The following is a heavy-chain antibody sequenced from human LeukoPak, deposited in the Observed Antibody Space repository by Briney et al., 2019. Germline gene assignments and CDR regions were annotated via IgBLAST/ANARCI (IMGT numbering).Heavy chain of an antibody. V-gene: IGHV3-23*01. Sequence: PGRSLRLSCAASGFTFSSYAMSWVRQAPGKGLEWVSAISGSGGSTYYADSVKGRFTISRDNSKNTLYLQMNSLRAEDTAVYYCAKVRIQLWDVFDYWGQGTLVTVSS. CDR1: GFTFSSYA. CDR3: AKVRIQLWDVFDY. CDR2: ISGSGGST. D-gene: IGHD5-18*01. J-gene: IGHJ4*02.